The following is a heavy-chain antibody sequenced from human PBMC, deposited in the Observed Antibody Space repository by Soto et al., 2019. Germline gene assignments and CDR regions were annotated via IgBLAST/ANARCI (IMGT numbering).Heavy chain of an antibody. J-gene: IGHJ3*02. V-gene: IGHV3-48*02. CDR1: GFTFSSYS. Sequence: PGESLKISCAASGFTFSSYSMNWVRQAPGKGLEWVSYISSSSTIYYADSVKGRFTISRDNAKNSLYLQMNSLRDEDTAVYYCARDLSGDYGALDTWGQGTMVTVAS. CDR2: ISSSSTI. CDR3: ARDLSGDYGALDT. D-gene: IGHD4-17*01.